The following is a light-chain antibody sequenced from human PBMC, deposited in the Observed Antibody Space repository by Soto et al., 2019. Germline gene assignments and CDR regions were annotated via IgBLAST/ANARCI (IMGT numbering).Light chain of an antibody. J-gene: IGKJ1*01. CDR2: YAS. CDR3: QQYNNWPRT. CDR1: HDIGNY. Sequence: DIQMTQSPSSLSASVGDRVTITCLASHDIGNYLNWYQQKPGKAPKLLIYYASNLETGVSSRFSGSGSGTDFTFTISSLQPEDIAVYYCQQYNNWPRTFGQGTKVDIK. V-gene: IGKV1-33*01.